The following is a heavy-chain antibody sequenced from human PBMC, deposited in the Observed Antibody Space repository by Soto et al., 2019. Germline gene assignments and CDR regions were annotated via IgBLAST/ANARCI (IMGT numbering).Heavy chain of an antibody. CDR3: ARVLTSSSGWFHFAY. CDR1: GGTFSSYA. D-gene: IGHD6-19*01. V-gene: IGHV1-69*05. J-gene: IGHJ4*02. CDR2: IIPIFGTA. Sequence: SVKVSCKASGGTFSSYAISWVRQAPGQGLEWMGGIIPIFGTANYAQKFQGRVTITTDESTSTAYMELSSLRSEDTAVYYCARVLTSSSGWFHFAYWGQGTLVTVSS.